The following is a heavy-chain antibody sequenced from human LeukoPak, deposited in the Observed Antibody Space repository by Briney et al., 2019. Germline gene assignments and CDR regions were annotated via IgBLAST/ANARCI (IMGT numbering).Heavy chain of an antibody. CDR2: IKEDGSGR. D-gene: IGHD1-26*01. CDR3: AREGSIVGEFFDY. Sequence: GGSLRLSCEGSAFIFSGHWMNWVRQTPGKGLEWVASIKEDGSGRQYVDSVKGRFSISRDNTKGSLFLQLNSLRAEDTAVYYCAREGSIVGEFFDYWGQGTLVTVSS. CDR1: AFIFSGHW. J-gene: IGHJ4*02. V-gene: IGHV3-7*03.